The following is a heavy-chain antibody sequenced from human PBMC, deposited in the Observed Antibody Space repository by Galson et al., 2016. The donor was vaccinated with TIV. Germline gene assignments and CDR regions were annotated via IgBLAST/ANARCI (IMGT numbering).Heavy chain of an antibody. V-gene: IGHV3-64D*06. J-gene: IGHJ4*02. D-gene: IGHD3-22*01. Sequence: SLRLSCAASGFTFSHHAIHWVRQAPGKGLEYVSAIKSNGDSPYYVDSVRGRFTISRDNSKNTVYLQMTSLISEDTAIYYCVKDSRTSCYYVGVLDFWGQGTLVTVSS. CDR2: IKSNGDSP. CDR1: GFTFSHHA. CDR3: VKDSRTSCYYVGVLDF.